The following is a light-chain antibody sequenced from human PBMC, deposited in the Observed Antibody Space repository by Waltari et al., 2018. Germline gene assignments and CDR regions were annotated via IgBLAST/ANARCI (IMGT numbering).Light chain of an antibody. CDR3: QQYSDWIA. V-gene: IGKV3-15*01. CDR1: QTVTND. CDR2: GAS. Sequence: EIVITQSPASLSVSPGERATLSCTASQTVTNDLAWYQPKPGQAPKLLIFGASTRATGVPARFSGSGSGTEFTLTIGSVQSEDFAVYYWQQYSDWIAFGGGTKVDLK. J-gene: IGKJ4*01.